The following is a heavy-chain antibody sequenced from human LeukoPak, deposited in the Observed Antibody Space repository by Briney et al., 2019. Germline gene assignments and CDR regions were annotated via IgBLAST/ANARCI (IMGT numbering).Heavy chain of an antibody. D-gene: IGHD6-13*01. Sequence: SETLSLTCTVSGGSISSGGYYWSWIRQPPGKGLEWIGYIYHSGSTYYNPSLKSRVTISVDRSKNQFSLKLSSVTAADTAVYYCARRVYCDYWGQGTLVTVSS. CDR3: ARRVYCDY. J-gene: IGHJ4*02. CDR1: GGSISSGGYY. CDR2: IYHSGST. V-gene: IGHV4-30-2*01.